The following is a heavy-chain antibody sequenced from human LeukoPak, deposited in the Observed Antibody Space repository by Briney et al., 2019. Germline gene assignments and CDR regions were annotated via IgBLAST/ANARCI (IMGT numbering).Heavy chain of an antibody. J-gene: IGHJ3*02. V-gene: IGHV4-34*01. CDR1: GGSFSGYY. D-gene: IGHD3-22*01. CDR2: INHSGST. CDR3: ARGGGGIYYDSSRSAFDI. Sequence: SETLSLTCAVYGGSFSGYYWSWISQPPGKGLEWIGEINHSGSTNYNPSLKSRVTISVDTSKNQFSLKLSSVTAADTAVYYCARGGGGIYYDSSRSAFDIWGQGTMVTVSS.